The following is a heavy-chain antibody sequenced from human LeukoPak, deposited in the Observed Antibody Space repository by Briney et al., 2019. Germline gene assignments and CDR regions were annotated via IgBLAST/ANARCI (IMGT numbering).Heavy chain of an antibody. CDR3: ARDRGIVGATEDYFDS. V-gene: IGHV3-21*01. J-gene: IGHJ4*02. CDR1: GFTFSTYR. Sequence: GGSLRLSCAASGFTFSTYRMTWARQAPGKGLEWVSSISSSGTYIYYADSVKGRFTISRDNAKNSLYLQMNSLRAEDTAVYYCARDRGIVGATEDYFDSWGQGTLVTVSS. D-gene: IGHD1-26*01. CDR2: ISSSGTYI.